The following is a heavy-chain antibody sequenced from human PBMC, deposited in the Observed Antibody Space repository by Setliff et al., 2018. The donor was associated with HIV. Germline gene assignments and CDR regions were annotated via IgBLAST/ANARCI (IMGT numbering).Heavy chain of an antibody. CDR2: MYYSGST. J-gene: IGHJ5*01. CDR3: ARYSSSSGGNWFDP. D-gene: IGHD6-6*01. Sequence: SETLSLTCAVYGGSFSGYSWGWIRQPPGKGLEWIGSMYYSGSTYYNPSLKSRVTISVDTSKNQFSLRLTSVTATDTAVYYCARYSSSSGGNWFDPWGQGTLVTVSS. V-gene: IGHV4-39*01. CDR1: GGSFSGYS.